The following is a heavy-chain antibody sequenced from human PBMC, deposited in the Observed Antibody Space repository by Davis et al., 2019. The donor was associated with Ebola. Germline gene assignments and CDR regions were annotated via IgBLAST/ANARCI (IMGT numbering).Heavy chain of an antibody. D-gene: IGHD4-17*01. CDR2: YYYTGTT. CDR3: ARVYGDYGGWFDP. V-gene: IGHV4-30-4*07. CDR1: GGFVSSGGYS. Sequence: SETLSLTCAVSGGFVSSGGYSWSWIRQPPGKGLEWIGYYYYTGTTYYNPSLKSRVTISVDTSKTQFSLKLSSVTAADTAVYYCARVYGDYGGWFDPWGQGTLVTVSS. J-gene: IGHJ5*02.